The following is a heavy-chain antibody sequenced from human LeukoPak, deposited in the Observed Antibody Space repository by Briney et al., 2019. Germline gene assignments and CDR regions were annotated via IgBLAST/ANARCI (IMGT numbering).Heavy chain of an antibody. Sequence: SETPSLTCTVSGVSISSYYWSWIRQPAGEGLEWIGRLHTSGSTHYNPSLKSRVTMSVDTSKNQFSLKLSSVTAADTAVYYCARDFGYGDYFFDDWGQGTLVTVSS. V-gene: IGHV4-4*07. D-gene: IGHD4-17*01. J-gene: IGHJ4*02. CDR1: GVSISSYY. CDR3: ARDFGYGDYFFDD. CDR2: LHTSGST.